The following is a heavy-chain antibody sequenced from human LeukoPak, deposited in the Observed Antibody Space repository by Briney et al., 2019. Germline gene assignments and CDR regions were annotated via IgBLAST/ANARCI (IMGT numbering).Heavy chain of an antibody. D-gene: IGHD3-10*01. CDR3: TTVTLRPVGL. CDR1: RFTVSSNY. J-gene: IGHJ4*02. Sequence: GGSLRLSCAASRFTVSSNYMTWVRQAAGKGLEWVGRIKSKSDGGTTDYAAPVKGRFTISRDDSKNTLFLQINSLKIEDTAVYYCTTVTLRPVGLWGQGTLVTVSS. V-gene: IGHV3-15*05. CDR2: IKSKSDGGTT.